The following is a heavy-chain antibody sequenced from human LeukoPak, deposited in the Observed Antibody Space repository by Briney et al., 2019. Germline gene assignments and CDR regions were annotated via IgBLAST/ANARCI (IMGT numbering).Heavy chain of an antibody. CDR3: ARDPGSGSYYNSSHNYYYYGMDV. CDR2: IFSGGST. CDR1: GFIASSNY. Sequence: GGSLRLSCAASGFIASSNYMMWVRQAPGEGRVWVFVIFSGGSTNDADSVKGRFTITKDNSKNTLYLQMNTPRSEDTAVYYCARDPGSGSYYNSSHNYYYYGMDVWGQGTTVTVSS. V-gene: IGHV3-66*01. J-gene: IGHJ6*02. D-gene: IGHD3-10*01.